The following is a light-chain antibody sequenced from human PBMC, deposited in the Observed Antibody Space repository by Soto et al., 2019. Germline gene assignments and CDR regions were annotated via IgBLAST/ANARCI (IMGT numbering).Light chain of an antibody. CDR1: RGPISYI. CDR3: ETWDSNSWV. CDR2: LEGSGSY. J-gene: IGLJ2*01. V-gene: IGLV4-60*03. Sequence: PVLTQSSSASASPGSSVKLTCPLSRGPISYIIVWHQQQPGKAPRYLMKLEGSGSYNKGSGVPDRFSGSSSGADRYLTISNLQSEDEADYYCETWDSNSWVFGGGTKATV.